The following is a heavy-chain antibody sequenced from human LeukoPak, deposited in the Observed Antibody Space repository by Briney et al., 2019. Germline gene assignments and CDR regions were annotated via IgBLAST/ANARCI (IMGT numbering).Heavy chain of an antibody. Sequence: ASVKVSCKASGYTFTSYDINWVRQATGQGLEWMGWMNPNSGNTGYAQKFQGRVTITRNTSISTAYMGLSSLRSEDTAVYYCARGNPSSSWSYYYYYYMDVWGKGTTVTVAS. V-gene: IGHV1-8*03. J-gene: IGHJ6*03. CDR1: GYTFTSYD. D-gene: IGHD6-13*01. CDR2: MNPNSGNT. CDR3: ARGNPSSSWSYYYYYYMDV.